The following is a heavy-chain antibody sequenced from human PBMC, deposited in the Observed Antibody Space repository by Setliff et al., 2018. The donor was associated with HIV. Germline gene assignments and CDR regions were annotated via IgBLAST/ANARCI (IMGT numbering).Heavy chain of an antibody. J-gene: IGHJ6*03. Sequence: ASVKVSCKASGYTFTGYYVHWVRQAPGQGLEWMGRIIPNSGGTNYAQKFQGRVTMTRDTSISTAYMEVRGLRSDDTAVYYCAGSRITMVRGAAYYYYMDVWGKGTTVTVSS. CDR3: AGSRITMVRGAAYYYYMDV. CDR2: IIPNSGGT. V-gene: IGHV1-2*06. D-gene: IGHD3-10*01. CDR1: GYTFTGYY.